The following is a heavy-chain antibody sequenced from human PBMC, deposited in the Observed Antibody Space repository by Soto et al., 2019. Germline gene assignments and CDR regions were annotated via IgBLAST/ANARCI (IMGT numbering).Heavy chain of an antibody. Sequence: QVQLVESGGGVVQPGRSLRLSCAASGFTFSSYGMHWVRQAPGKGLEWVALIWFDGSKKYYADSVKGRFTISRDNSKNTLYRQMNSLREEDTAGYYCARGYSRYYAYLENWGQGTPVTVSS. CDR2: IWFDGSKK. V-gene: IGHV3-33*01. CDR1: GFTFSSYG. J-gene: IGHJ4*02. D-gene: IGHD5-12*01. CDR3: ARGYSRYYAYLEN.